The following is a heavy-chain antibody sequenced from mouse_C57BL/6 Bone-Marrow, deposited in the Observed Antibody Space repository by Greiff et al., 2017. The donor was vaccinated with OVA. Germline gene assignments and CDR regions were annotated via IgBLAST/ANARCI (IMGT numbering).Heavy chain of an antibody. CDR3: GYYYGSSPFAY. J-gene: IGHJ3*01. D-gene: IGHD1-1*01. CDR2: INPNNGGT. V-gene: IGHV1-26*01. CDR1: GYTFTDYY. Sequence: VQLQQSGPELVKPGASVKISCKASGYTFTDYYMNWVKQSHGKSLEWIGDINPNNGGTSYNQKFKGKATLTVDKSSSTAYMDLRSLTSEDSAVYYCGYYYGSSPFAYWGQGTLVTVSA.